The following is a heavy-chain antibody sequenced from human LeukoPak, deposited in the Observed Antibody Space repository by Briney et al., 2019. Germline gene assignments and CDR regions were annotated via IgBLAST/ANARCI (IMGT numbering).Heavy chain of an antibody. CDR1: GGSISSYY. CDR2: IYHSGST. J-gene: IGHJ6*02. V-gene: IGHV4-59*12. Sequence: TASETLSLTCTVSGGSISSYYWSWIRQPPGKGLEWIGAIYHSGSTDYNPSLKSRVTISVDKSKNQFSLKLSSVTAADTAVYFCARDRDGMGVWGQGTTVTVSS. CDR3: ARDRDGMGV.